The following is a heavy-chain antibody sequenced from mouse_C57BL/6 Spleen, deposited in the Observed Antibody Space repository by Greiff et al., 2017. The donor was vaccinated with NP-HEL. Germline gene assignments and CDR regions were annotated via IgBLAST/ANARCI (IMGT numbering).Heavy chain of an antibody. V-gene: IGHV5-16*01. D-gene: IGHD1-1*01. CDR2: INYDGSST. CDR3: ARVANYYGSSPFDY. J-gene: IGHJ2*01. CDR1: GFTFSDYY. Sequence: EVMLVESEGGLVQPGSSMKLSCTASGFTFSDYYMAWVRQVPEKGLEWVANINYDGSSTYYLDSLKSRFIISRDNAKNILYLQMSSLKSEDTATYYCARVANYYGSSPFDYWGQGTTLTVSS.